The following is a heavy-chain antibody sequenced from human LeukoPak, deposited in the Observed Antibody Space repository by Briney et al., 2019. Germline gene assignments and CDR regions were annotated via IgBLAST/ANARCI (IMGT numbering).Heavy chain of an antibody. Sequence: GGSLRLSCAASGFTVSSNYMSWVRQAPGKGLEWVSIIYSGGTSYYADSVKGRFTISRDNSKNTLYLQMNSLRAEDTAVYHCARIHGGYPFDYWGQGTLVTVSS. V-gene: IGHV3-53*01. CDR2: IYSGGTS. D-gene: IGHD2-15*01. CDR3: ARIHGGYPFDY. J-gene: IGHJ4*02. CDR1: GFTVSSNY.